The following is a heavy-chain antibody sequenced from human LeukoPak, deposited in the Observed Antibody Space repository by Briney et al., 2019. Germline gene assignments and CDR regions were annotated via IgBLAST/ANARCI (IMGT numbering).Heavy chain of an antibody. Sequence: GASVKVTCKASGYTFTSYYMHWVRQAPGQGLERMGIINPSSGSTSYAQKFPARVTMTRDTSTSTVYMELRSLRSEDTAVYYCAGDLWFGESYYGMDVWGKGTTVTVSS. J-gene: IGHJ6*04. V-gene: IGHV1-46*01. CDR2: INPSSGST. D-gene: IGHD3-10*01. CDR1: GYTFTSYY. CDR3: AGDLWFGESYYGMDV.